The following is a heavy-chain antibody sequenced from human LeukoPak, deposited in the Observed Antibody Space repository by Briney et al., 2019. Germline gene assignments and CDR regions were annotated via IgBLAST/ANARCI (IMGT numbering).Heavy chain of an antibody. CDR1: GFTFSSYS. D-gene: IGHD3-3*01. Sequence: GSLRLSCAASGFTFSSYSMNWIRQPPGKGLEWIGYIYYSGSTNYNPSLKSRVTISVDTSKDQFSLKLSSVTAADTAVYYCARGGYYDFWSGYWFDPWGQGTLVTVSS. V-gene: IGHV4-59*01. CDR3: ARGGYYDFWSGYWFDP. CDR2: IYYSGST. J-gene: IGHJ5*02.